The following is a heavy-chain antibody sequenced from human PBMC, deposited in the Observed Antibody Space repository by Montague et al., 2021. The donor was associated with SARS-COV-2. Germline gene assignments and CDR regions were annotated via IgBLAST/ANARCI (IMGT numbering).Heavy chain of an antibody. CDR1: GVSITNYY. J-gene: IGHJ3*01. CDR3: ARIERGFWRDLVVFDV. D-gene: IGHD3-3*01. CDR2: VSNTGST. Sequence: SETPSPTCSVSGVSITNYYWSWIRQFPGKELEWIGTVSNTGSTNKNPSLMSRVTISRDTSSGQVSMRLRSVTAADTAFYFCARIERGFWRDLVVFDVWGPGTLVTVSS. V-gene: IGHV4-59*12.